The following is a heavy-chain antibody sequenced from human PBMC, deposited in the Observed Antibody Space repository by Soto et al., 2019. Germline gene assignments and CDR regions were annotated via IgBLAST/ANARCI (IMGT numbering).Heavy chain of an antibody. J-gene: IGHJ6*03. CDR3: ARESGGSHTNYYYDHMDV. CDR1: SGSISSSNW. V-gene: IGHV4-4*02. D-gene: IGHD2-15*01. CDR2: IYHSGST. Sequence: QVQLQESGPGLVKPSGTLSLTCAVSSGSISSSNWWSWVRQPPGKGLEWIGEIYHSGSTNYNPSLKSRVTVSVDRSTHQFSRKLSSVTDADTAVYYCARESGGSHTNYYYDHMDVWGKGTTVTVSS.